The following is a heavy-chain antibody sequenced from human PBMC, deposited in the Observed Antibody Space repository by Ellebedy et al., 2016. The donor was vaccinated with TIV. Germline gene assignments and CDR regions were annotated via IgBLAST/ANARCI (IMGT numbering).Heavy chain of an antibody. CDR2: IYSGGTT. J-gene: IGHJ4*02. Sequence: PGGSLRLSCEVSGFIASNNLITWVRQALGKGLEWVSVIYSGGTTYYADSVRGRFTISRDSSKNTLYLQMNSLRAEDTSVYYCARPSVSTGYYQFDFWGQGALVTVSS. V-gene: IGHV3-66*04. D-gene: IGHD3-22*01. CDR1: GFIASNNL. CDR3: ARPSVSTGYYQFDF.